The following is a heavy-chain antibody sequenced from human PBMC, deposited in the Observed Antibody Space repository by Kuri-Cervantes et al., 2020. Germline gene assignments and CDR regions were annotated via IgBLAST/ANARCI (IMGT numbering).Heavy chain of an antibody. CDR1: GFTFSSYS. J-gene: IGHJ4*02. V-gene: IGHV3-21*04. D-gene: IGHD4-23*01. Sequence: LSLTCAASGFTFSSYSMNWVRQAPGKGLEWVSSISSSSSYIYYADSVKGRFTISRDNAKNSLYLQMNSLRAEDTAVYYCARDGSTVVRGLDYWGQGTLVTVSS. CDR2: ISSSSSYI. CDR3: ARDGSTVVRGLDY.